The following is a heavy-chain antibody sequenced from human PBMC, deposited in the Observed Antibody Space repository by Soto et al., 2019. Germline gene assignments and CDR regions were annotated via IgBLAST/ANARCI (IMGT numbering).Heavy chain of an antibody. CDR1: GYTFTSYG. J-gene: IGHJ3*02. Sequence: ASVKVSCKASGYTFTSYGISWVRQAPGQGLEWMGWIRACNGNTNYAQKLQGRVTMTTDTSTSTAYMELRSLRSDDTAVYYCARVYSPTAMAPGAFDIWGQGTMVTVSS. CDR2: IRACNGNT. V-gene: IGHV1-18*01. D-gene: IGHD5-18*01. CDR3: ARVYSPTAMAPGAFDI.